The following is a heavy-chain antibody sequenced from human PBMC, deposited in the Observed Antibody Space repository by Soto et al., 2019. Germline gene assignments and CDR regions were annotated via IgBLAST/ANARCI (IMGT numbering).Heavy chain of an antibody. CDR1: GGSISSYY. D-gene: IGHD6-19*01. Sequence: QVQLQESGPGLVKPSETLSLTCTVSGGSISSYYWSWIRQPPGKGLEWIGYIYYSGSTNYNPSLKSRVTTSVDTSKNQFSLKLSSVTAADTAVYYCARVPNSGGWYSLDYWGQGTLVTVSS. V-gene: IGHV4-59*01. CDR2: IYYSGST. CDR3: ARVPNSGGWYSLDY. J-gene: IGHJ4*02.